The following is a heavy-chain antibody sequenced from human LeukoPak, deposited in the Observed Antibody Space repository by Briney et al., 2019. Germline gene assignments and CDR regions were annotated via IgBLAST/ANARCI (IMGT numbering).Heavy chain of an antibody. J-gene: IGHJ4*02. CDR1: GGTFSSYA. CDR3: ASSQLHYYDSSGYLVN. V-gene: IGHV1-69*05. D-gene: IGHD3-22*01. CDR2: IIPIFGTA. Sequence: ASVKVSCKASGGTFSSYAISWVRQAPGQGLEWMGGIIPIFGTANYAQKFQGRVTITTDESTSTAYMELSSLRSEDTAVYYCASSQLHYYDSSGYLVNWGQGTLVTVSS.